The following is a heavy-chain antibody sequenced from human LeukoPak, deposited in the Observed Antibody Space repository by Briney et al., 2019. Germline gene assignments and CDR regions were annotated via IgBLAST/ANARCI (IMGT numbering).Heavy chain of an antibody. V-gene: IGHV1-46*01. J-gene: IGHJ4*02. D-gene: IGHD6-13*01. CDR2: INPSGGST. CDR1: GYTFTSYY. CDR3: ARPLGPIAAAGTETLDY. Sequence: ASVTVSFKASGYTFTSYYMHWVRQAPGQGLEWMGLINPSGGSTSYAQKFQGRVTMTRDTSTSTVYMELSSLRSEDTAVYYCARPLGPIAAAGTETLDYWGQGTLVTVSS.